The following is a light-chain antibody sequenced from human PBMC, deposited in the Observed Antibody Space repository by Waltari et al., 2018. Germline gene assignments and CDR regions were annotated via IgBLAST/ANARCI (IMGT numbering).Light chain of an antibody. J-gene: IGLJ2*01. Sequence: QSVLTQPPSVSGAPGQRVTLPCTGPSPNLGAGYAVYWHQQLPGTAPKLLIYINTNRPPGVPDRFSGSRSGTSASLAVTWLQAEDEAVYYCQSIDSSLSGSVVFGGGTKLTVL. CDR2: INT. CDR1: SPNLGAGYA. V-gene: IGLV1-40*01. CDR3: QSIDSSLSGSVV.